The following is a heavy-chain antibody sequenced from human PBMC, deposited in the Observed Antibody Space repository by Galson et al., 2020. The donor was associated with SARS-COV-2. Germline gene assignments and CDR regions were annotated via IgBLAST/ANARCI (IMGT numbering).Heavy chain of an antibody. D-gene: IGHD3-3*01. V-gene: IGHV4-30-4*01. CDR2: IYYSGST. Sequence: SQTLSLTCTVSGGSISSGDYYWSWIRQPPGKGLEWIGYIYYSGSTYYNPSLKSRVTISVDTSKHQFSLKLSSVTAADTAVYYCARDLLTVFGGGYYGMDVWGQGTTVTVSS. J-gene: IGHJ6*02. CDR3: ARDLLTVFGGGYYGMDV. CDR1: GGSISSGDYY.